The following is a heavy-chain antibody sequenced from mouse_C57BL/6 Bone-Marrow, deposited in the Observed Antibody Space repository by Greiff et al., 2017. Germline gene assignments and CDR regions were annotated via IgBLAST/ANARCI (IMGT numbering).Heavy chain of an antibody. J-gene: IGHJ2*01. CDR2: ISSGGSYT. D-gene: IGHD1-1*01. CDR1: GFTFSSYG. V-gene: IGHV5-6*01. Sequence: EVKLMESGGDLVKPGGSLKLSCAASGFTFSSYGMSWVRQTPDKRLEWVATISSGGSYTYYPDSVKGRFTISRDNAKNTLYLQMSSLKSEDTAMYYCASLIKLRYFDYWGQGTTLTVSS. CDR3: ASLIKLRYFDY.